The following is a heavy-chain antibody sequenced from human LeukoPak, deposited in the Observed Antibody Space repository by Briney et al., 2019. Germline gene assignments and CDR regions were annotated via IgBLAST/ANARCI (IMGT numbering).Heavy chain of an antibody. V-gene: IGHV3-30*18. CDR3: AKSGSSGYDYGPRGYYFDY. D-gene: IGHD5-12*01. Sequence: PGGSLRLSCAASGFTFSNYGMHWVRQAPGKGLEWVAFISYDGTNKYYADSVKGRFTISRDNSKNTLYLQMNSLRAEDTAVYYCAKSGSSGYDYGPRGYYFDYWGQGTLVTVSS. J-gene: IGHJ4*02. CDR2: ISYDGTNK. CDR1: GFTFSNYG.